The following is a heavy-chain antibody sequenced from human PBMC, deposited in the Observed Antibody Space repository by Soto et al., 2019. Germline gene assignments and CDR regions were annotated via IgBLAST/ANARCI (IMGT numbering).Heavy chain of an antibody. CDR3: AREYSGYDRYWYFDL. V-gene: IGHV1-18*04. CDR2: ISAYNGNT. Sequence: QVQLVQSGAEVKKPGASVKVSCKASGYTFTSYGISWVRQAPGQGLEWMGWISAYNGNTNYAQKLQGRATMTTDTPTSTAYRELRSLRSDDTAVYYCAREYSGYDRYWYFDLWGRGTLVTVSS. J-gene: IGHJ2*01. D-gene: IGHD5-12*01. CDR1: GYTFTSYG.